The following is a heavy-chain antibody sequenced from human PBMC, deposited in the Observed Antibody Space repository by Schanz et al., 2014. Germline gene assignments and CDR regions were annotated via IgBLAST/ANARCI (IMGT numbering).Heavy chain of an antibody. J-gene: IGHJ4*02. V-gene: IGHV4-4*07. D-gene: IGHD1-26*01. Sequence: QVQLQESGPGLVKPSETLSLTCTVSGGSISSYYWSWIRQPPGKGLEWIGRIYTSGRTNYNPSLKSRVTMSVDAPKNQFSLRLSSVTAADTAVYYCARYTGAYFDYWGQGTLVTVSS. CDR2: IYTSGRT. CDR3: ARYTGAYFDY. CDR1: GGSISSYY.